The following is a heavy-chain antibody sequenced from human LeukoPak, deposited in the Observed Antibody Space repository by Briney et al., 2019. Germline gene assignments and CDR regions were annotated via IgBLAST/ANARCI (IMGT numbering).Heavy chain of an antibody. CDR3: ARHVVTALDNWFDP. CDR2: IYYSGCT. Sequence: SETLSLTCTVSGGSISSYYWSWIRQPPGKGLEWIGYIYYSGCTNYNPSLKSRITMSLDTPKNQFSLKLSSVTAADTAMYYCARHVVTALDNWFDPWGQGTLVTVSS. V-gene: IGHV4-59*08. CDR1: GGSISSYY. D-gene: IGHD5-18*01. J-gene: IGHJ5*02.